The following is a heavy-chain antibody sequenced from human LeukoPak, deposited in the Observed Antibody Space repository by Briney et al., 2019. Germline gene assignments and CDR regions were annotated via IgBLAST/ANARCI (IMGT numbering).Heavy chain of an antibody. Sequence: GESLKISCKGSGYGFTSYWIGWVRQMPGKGLEWMGIIYPGDYDTRYSPSYQGQVTTSADKSISTAYLQWSSLKASDTAMYYCARQMDPLQPYSSGWYNFDYWGQGTLVTVSS. J-gene: IGHJ4*02. CDR1: GYGFTSYW. CDR2: IYPGDYDT. D-gene: IGHD6-19*01. V-gene: IGHV5-51*01. CDR3: ARQMDPLQPYSSGWYNFDY.